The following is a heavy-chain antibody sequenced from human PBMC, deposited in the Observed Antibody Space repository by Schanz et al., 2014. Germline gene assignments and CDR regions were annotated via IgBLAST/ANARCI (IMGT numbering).Heavy chain of an antibody. D-gene: IGHD1-26*01. CDR1: GYDFHIYA. CDR2: ISGYTGDT. J-gene: IGHJ4*02. CDR3: ARDNGRIPAANSFDY. V-gene: IGHV1-18*01. Sequence: QILLVQPGPEVKKPGASVTVSCKASGYDFHIYAYSWVRQAPGQGPEWIGWISGYTGDTKYAQKFHHRVNMTTDRTTSTVYMELRSLRDDDTAVYFCARDNGRIPAANSFDYWGQGTRVTVSS.